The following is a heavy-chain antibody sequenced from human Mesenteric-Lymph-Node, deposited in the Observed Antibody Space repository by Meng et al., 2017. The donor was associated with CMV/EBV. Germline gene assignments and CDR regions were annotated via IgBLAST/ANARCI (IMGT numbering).Heavy chain of an antibody. Sequence: GESLKISCAASGFTFSSYGMHWVRQAPGKGLEWVAFIRYDGSTEYYADSVKGRFTISRDNSKNTLYLQMNSLRAEDTAVYYCAKETAWFGESKDGMDVWGQGTTVTVSS. D-gene: IGHD3-10*01. V-gene: IGHV3-30*02. CDR1: GFTFSSYG. CDR3: AKETAWFGESKDGMDV. J-gene: IGHJ6*02. CDR2: IRYDGSTE.